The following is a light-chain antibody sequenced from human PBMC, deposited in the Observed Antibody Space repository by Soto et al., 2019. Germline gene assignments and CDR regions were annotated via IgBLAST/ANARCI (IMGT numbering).Light chain of an antibody. V-gene: IGKV3-20*01. CDR3: QQYGSSSWQ. CDR2: GAS. CDR1: QSVSSSY. Sequence: EIVLTQSPGTLSLSPGERATLSCRASQSVSSSYLAWYQQKPGQAPRLLIYGASSRATGIPDRFSGSGSGTDFTLTSSRLEPEDFAVYYCQQYGSSSWQVGLGTKV. J-gene: IGKJ1*01.